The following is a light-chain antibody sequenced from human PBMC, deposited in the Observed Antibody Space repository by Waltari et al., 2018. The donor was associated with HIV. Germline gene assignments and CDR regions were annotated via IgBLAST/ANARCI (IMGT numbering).Light chain of an antibody. V-gene: IGKV4-1*01. J-gene: IGKJ5*01. CDR1: HSVLYTSNSNNY. CDR2: GAS. CDR3: QQYYSTPIT. Sequence: DIVMTQSPDSLAVSLGARATINCKSSHSVLYTSNSNNYLAWYQQKPGQPPKLLIYGASTRESGVPDRFSGSGSGTEFTLTISSLQAEDVAVYYCQQYYSTPITFGQGTRLEIK.